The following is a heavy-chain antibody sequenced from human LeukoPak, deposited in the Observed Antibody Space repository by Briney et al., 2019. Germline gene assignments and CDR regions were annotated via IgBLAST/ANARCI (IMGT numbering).Heavy chain of an antibody. CDR3: ARDRDYYDSSGYYPLDY. J-gene: IGHJ4*02. D-gene: IGHD3-22*01. V-gene: IGHV1-46*01. Sequence: GSVKVSCKASGYTFTSYYMHWVRQAPGQGLEWMGIINPSGGSTSYAQKFQGRVTMTRDMSTSTVYMELSSLRSEDTAVYYCARDRDYYDSSGYYPLDYWGQGSLVTVSS. CDR2: INPSGGST. CDR1: GYTFTSYY.